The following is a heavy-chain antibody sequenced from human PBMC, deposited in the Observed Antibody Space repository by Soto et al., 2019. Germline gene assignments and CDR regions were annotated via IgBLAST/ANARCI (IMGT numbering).Heavy chain of an antibody. CDR2: IYYSGST. CDR3: ARLGYYYGMDV. CDR1: GGSISSYY. J-gene: IGHJ6*02. Sequence: SETLSLTCTVSGGSISSYYWSWIRQPPGKGLEWIGYIYYSGSTNYNPSLKSRVTISVDTSKNQFSLKLSSVTAADTAVYYCARLGYYYGMDVWGQGTTVTVSS. V-gene: IGHV4-59*08.